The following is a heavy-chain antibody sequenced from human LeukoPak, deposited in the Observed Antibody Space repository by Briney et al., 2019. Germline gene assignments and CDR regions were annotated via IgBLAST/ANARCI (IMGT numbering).Heavy chain of an antibody. J-gene: IGHJ4*02. CDR1: GGSFSGYY. Sequence: PSETLSLTCAVYGGSFSGYYWSWIRQPPGKGLEWIGEINHSGSTNYNPSLKSRVTISVDTSKNQFSLKLSSVTAADKAVYYCAARYSSSSIYVDYWGQGTPVTVSS. CDR2: INHSGST. CDR3: AARYSSSSIYVDY. V-gene: IGHV4-34*01. D-gene: IGHD6-6*01.